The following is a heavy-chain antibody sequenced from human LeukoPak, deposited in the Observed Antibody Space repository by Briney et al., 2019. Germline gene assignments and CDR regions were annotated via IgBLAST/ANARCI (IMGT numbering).Heavy chain of an antibody. CDR2: ISSSSSYI. CDR3: ARDDWDSSSGNY. J-gene: IGHJ4*02. CDR1: GGTFSSYS. Sequence: SCKASGGTFSSYSMNWVRQAPGKGLEWVSSISSSSSYIYYADSVKGRFTISRDNAKNSLYLQMNSLRAEDTAVYYCARDDWDSSSGNYWGQGTLVTVSS. V-gene: IGHV3-21*01. D-gene: IGHD6-6*01.